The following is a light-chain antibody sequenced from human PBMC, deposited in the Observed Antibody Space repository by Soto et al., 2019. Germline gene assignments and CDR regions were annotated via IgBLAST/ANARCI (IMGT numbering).Light chain of an antibody. J-gene: IGKJ2*01. CDR2: DAS. CDR3: QQSYSTFPT. V-gene: IGKV1-5*01. CDR1: QSISSW. Sequence: DIQMTQSPSTLSASVGDRVTITCRASQSISSWLAWYQQKPGKAPKLLIYDASSLESGVPSRFSGTGSGTEFTLTISSLQPDDFATYYCQQSYSTFPTFGQGTKLEI.